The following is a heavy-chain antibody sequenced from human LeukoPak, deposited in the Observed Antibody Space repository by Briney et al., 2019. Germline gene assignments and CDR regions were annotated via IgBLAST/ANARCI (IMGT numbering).Heavy chain of an antibody. V-gene: IGHV3-30*18. CDR2: ISYYGNNK. J-gene: IGHJ4*02. CDR3: AKGVDLGATAYYLDY. D-gene: IGHD1-26*01. CDR1: GFTFSSFG. Sequence: GGSLRLSCAASGFTFSSFGMHWVRQAPGTGLEWVAVISYYGNNKYYADSVKGRFTISRDISQNTLYLQMNSLRAEDTAIYYCAKGVDLGATAYYLDYWGQGTLVTVSS.